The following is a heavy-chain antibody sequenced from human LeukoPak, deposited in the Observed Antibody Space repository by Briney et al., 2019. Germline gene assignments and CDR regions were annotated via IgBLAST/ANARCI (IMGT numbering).Heavy chain of an antibody. Sequence: PGGSLRLSCAASGFTLSSYAMSWVRQAPGKGLEWVSAISDTGNTYHADSVKGRFTISRDSSKNTPFLQMNRLRPEDAAVYYCAKAPVTTCRGAFCYPFDYWGLGTLVTVSP. V-gene: IGHV3-23*01. CDR1: GFTLSSYA. J-gene: IGHJ4*02. D-gene: IGHD2-15*01. CDR3: AKAPVTTCRGAFCYPFDY. CDR2: ISDTGNT.